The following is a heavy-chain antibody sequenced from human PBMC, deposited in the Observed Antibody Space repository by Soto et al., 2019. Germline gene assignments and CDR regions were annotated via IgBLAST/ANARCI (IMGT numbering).Heavy chain of an antibody. CDR3: ASVGYSSSWLKYGMDV. J-gene: IGHJ6*02. CDR2: INHSGST. V-gene: IGHV4-34*01. D-gene: IGHD6-13*01. CDR1: GGSFSGYY. Sequence: QVQLQQWGAGLLKPSETLSLTCAVYGGSFSGYYWSWIRQPPGKGLEWIGEINHSGSTNYNPSLKSRVTISVDTSKNQFPLKLSSVTAADTAVYYCASVGYSSSWLKYGMDVWGQGTTVTVSS.